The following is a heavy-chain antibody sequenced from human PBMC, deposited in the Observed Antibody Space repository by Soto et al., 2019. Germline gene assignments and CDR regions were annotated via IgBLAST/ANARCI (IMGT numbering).Heavy chain of an antibody. CDR3: ARGQRFSDSFDP. J-gene: IGHJ5*02. CDR2: IYSSGGT. D-gene: IGHD3-3*01. V-gene: IGHV4-4*07. CDR1: GGAISGYY. Sequence: QVQLQESGPGLVKPSETLSLTCTVSGGAISGYYWTWIRQTAGKGLEWIGHIYSSGGTKYNPSLKNRVDMSLDMSKNQFSLRLSSVTAADTAVYYCARGQRFSDSFDPWGQGTLVTVSS.